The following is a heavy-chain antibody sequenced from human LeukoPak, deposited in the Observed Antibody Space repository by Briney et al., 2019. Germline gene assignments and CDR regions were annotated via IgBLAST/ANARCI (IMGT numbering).Heavy chain of an antibody. CDR1: GYTFTAYF. CDR3: ARAPAVAADFDY. V-gene: IGHV1-2*02. D-gene: IGHD6-19*01. CDR2: INPNSGGT. Sequence: ASVTVSCKATGYTFTAYFIHWVRQAPAQGLEGMGWINPNSGGTNYAPKFQGRVTMTRDTSISTAYMELSGLRSDDPAVYFCARAPAVAADFDYWGQRTLASVPT. J-gene: IGHJ4*02.